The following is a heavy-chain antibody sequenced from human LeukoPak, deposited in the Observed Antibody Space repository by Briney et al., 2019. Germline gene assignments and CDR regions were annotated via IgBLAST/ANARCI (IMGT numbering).Heavy chain of an antibody. CDR2: ISRESTNI. D-gene: IGHD2-21*02. J-gene: IGHJ4*02. CDR1: GFNFNIYG. Sequence: GGSLRLSCAASGFNFNIYGMNWVRQAPGKGLEWVSSISRESTNIYYTDSVKGRFTIARDNAKNSLYLQMNSLIPEDTAVYYCSRDGSGSGDVWGQGTLVTVSS. CDR3: SRDGSGSGDV. V-gene: IGHV3-21*01.